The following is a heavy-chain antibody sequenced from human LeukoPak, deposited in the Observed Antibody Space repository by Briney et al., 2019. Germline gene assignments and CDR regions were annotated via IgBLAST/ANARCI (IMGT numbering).Heavy chain of an antibody. CDR1: GGSISSYY. D-gene: IGHD3-3*01. CDR2: IYYSGST. Sequence: SETLSLTCTVSGGSISSYYWSWIRQPPGKGLEWIGYIYYSGSTNYNPSLKSRVTISVDTSKNQFSLKLSSVTAADTAVYYCARVVYYDFWSGYLLDPWGQGTLVTVSS. CDR3: ARVVYYDFWSGYLLDP. V-gene: IGHV4-59*12. J-gene: IGHJ5*02.